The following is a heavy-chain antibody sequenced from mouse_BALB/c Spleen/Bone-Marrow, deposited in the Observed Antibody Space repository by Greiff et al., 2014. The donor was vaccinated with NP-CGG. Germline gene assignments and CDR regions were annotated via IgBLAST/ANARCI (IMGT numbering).Heavy chain of an antibody. D-gene: IGHD2-1*01. Sequence: QVQLQQSGPGLVQPSQSLSITCTVSGFSLTSYGVHWVRQSPGKGLEWLGVIWRGGSTDYNAAFMSRLSITKDNSKSQVFFKMNSPQADDTAIYYCAKNLRGNYVRAMDYWGQGTSVAVSS. CDR2: IWRGGST. V-gene: IGHV2-5*01. J-gene: IGHJ4*01. CDR3: AKNLRGNYVRAMDY. CDR1: GFSLTSYG.